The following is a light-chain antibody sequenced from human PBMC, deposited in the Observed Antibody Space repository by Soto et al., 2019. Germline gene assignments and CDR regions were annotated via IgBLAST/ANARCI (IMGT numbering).Light chain of an antibody. J-gene: IGKJ1*01. CDR1: QGISRY. CDR3: QQYYSFPRT. Sequence: IWMTHAPSWLFPSTGDRVTSSCRMSQGISRYLAWYPQKPGKAHELLIYAASTLQSGVPTRFSGSGSGTDFPLTISCLQSEDFATYYCQQYYSFPRTFGQGTKVDI. CDR2: AAS. V-gene: IGKV1D-8*01.